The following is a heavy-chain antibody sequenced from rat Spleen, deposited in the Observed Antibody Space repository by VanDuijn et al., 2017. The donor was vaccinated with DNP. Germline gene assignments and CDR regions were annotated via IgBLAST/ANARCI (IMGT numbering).Heavy chain of an antibody. J-gene: IGHJ3*01. CDR3: ATSYYGYDYGFAY. D-gene: IGHD1-7*01. Sequence: EVQLVESGGDLVQPGRSLKLSCAASGFTFSNYYMAWVRQAPKKGLEWVATISYDGSSTYYRDSVKGRFTISRDNAKSTLYLQMDSLRSEDTATYYCATSYYGYDYGFAYWGQGTLVTVSS. CDR1: GFTFSNYY. CDR2: ISYDGSST. V-gene: IGHV5-7*01.